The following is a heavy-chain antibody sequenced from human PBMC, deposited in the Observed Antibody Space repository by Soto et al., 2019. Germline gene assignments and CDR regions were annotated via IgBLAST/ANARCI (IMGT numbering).Heavy chain of an antibody. Sequence: LRLSCAASGFTVSSNYMSWVRQAPGKGLEWVSVIYSGGSTYYADSVKGRFTISRDNSKNTLYLQMNSLRAEDTAVYYCARETPIVGDYYFDYWGQGTLVTVSS. V-gene: IGHV3-53*01. J-gene: IGHJ4*02. CDR3: ARETPIVGDYYFDY. CDR2: IYSGGST. CDR1: GFTVSSNY. D-gene: IGHD1-26*01.